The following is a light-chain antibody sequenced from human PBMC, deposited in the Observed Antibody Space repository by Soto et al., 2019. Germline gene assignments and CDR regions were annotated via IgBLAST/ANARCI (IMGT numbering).Light chain of an antibody. Sequence: EIVLTQSPGTLSLSPGERATLSCRASQSVSSSYLAWYQQKPGQAPRLLLYGASSRATGIPDRFSGSGSGTDFTLTISRLEPEDLAVYYCQQYGSSRWTFGQGTKVEIK. CDR2: GAS. CDR3: QQYGSSRWT. V-gene: IGKV3-20*01. CDR1: QSVSSSY. J-gene: IGKJ1*01.